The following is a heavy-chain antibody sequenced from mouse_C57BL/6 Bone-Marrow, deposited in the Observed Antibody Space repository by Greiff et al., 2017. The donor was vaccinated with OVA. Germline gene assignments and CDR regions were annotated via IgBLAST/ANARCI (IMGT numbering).Heavy chain of an antibody. CDR1: GYTFTDYE. CDR2: IDPVTGGT. J-gene: IGHJ4*01. D-gene: IGHD1-1*01. Sequence: VLLQPSGAELVRPGASVTLSCKASGYTFTDYEMHWVNHTPVHGLECIGSIDPVTGGTAYNPPFKGTAILTADKSSSTAYMELRSLTSEDSAVYYCTRRHYGSSYGAMDYWGQGTSVTVSS. CDR3: TRRHYGSSYGAMDY. V-gene: IGHV1-15*01.